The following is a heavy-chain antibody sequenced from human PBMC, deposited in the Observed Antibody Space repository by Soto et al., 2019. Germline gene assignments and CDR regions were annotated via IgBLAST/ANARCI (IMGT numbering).Heavy chain of an antibody. Sequence: ETLSLTCAVYVGSFSGYYWSWIRQPPGKGLEWIGEINHGGSTNYNPSLKSRVTISVDTSKNQVSLKLSSVTAADTAVYYCASLVGATARLDYWGQGTLVTVSS. D-gene: IGHD1-26*01. J-gene: IGHJ4*02. CDR3: ASLVGATARLDY. CDR1: VGSFSGYY. CDR2: INHGGST. V-gene: IGHV4-34*01.